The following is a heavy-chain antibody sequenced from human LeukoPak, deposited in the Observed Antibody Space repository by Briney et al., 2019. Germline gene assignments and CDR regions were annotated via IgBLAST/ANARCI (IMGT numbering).Heavy chain of an antibody. CDR1: GFIFSNAW. J-gene: IGHJ4*02. V-gene: IGHV3-15*01. Sequence: KPGGSLRLSCAGSGFIFSNAWMNWVRQAPGKGLEWVGRVKSKYDGGTTDYAAHAKGRFTISRDDSKNTVYLQMNSLKTEDTAVYYCNTGGYYFDYWGQGTLVTVSS. CDR2: VKSKYDGGTT. CDR3: NTGGYYFDY.